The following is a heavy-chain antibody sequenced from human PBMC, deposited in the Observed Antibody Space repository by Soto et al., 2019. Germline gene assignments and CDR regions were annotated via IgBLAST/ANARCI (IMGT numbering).Heavy chain of an antibody. V-gene: IGHV4-34*01. J-gene: IGHJ6*02. D-gene: IGHD3-9*01. CDR1: GGSFSGYY. CDR3: ARVYYDILTGYYRYYYGMDV. CDR2: INHSGST. Sequence: SETLSLTCAVYGGSFSGYYWSWIRQPPGKGLEWIGEINHSGSTNYNPSLKSRVTISVDTSKNQFSLKPSSVTAADTAVYYCARVYYDILTGYYRYYYGMDVWGQGTTVTVSS.